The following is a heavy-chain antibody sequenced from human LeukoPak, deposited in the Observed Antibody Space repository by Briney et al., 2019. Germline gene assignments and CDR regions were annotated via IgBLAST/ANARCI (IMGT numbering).Heavy chain of an antibody. J-gene: IGHJ1*01. D-gene: IGHD6-19*01. Sequence: SVKVSCKASGGTFSSYAISWVRQAPGQGLEWMGGIIPIFGTANYAQKFQGRVTITADESTSTAYMELSSLRSEDTAVYYCARSIAVAEYFQHWGQGTLVTVSS. CDR3: ARSIAVAEYFQH. CDR1: GGTFSSYA. CDR2: IIPIFGTA. V-gene: IGHV1-69*13.